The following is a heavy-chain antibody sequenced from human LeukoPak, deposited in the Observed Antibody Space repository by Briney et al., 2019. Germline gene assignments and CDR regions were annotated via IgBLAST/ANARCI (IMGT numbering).Heavy chain of an antibody. D-gene: IGHD2-8*01. J-gene: IGHJ4*02. CDR3: VRDTKDY. CDR1: GFSFSRYE. CDR2: ITTTGDRI. V-gene: IGHV3-48*03. Sequence: GGSLRLSCLASGFSFSRYEMNWVRQAPGKGLEWIAYITTTGDRIQYADSVKGRFTISRDNTKNSLYLRLNNLRADDTALYYCVRDTKDYWGQGTLVTVSS.